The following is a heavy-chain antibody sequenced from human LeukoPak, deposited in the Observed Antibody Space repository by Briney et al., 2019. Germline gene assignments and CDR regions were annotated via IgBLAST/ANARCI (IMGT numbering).Heavy chain of an antibody. Sequence: PSGTLSLTCAVSGGSISSSNWWSWVRQPPGKGLEWIGRTYTSGSTNYNPSLKSRVTISLDTSKNQFSLKLSSVTAADTAVYYCAREPYSSLWGSFDYWGQGTLVTVSS. D-gene: IGHD3-22*01. V-gene: IGHV4-4*02. CDR3: AREPYSSLWGSFDY. J-gene: IGHJ4*02. CDR2: TYTSGST. CDR1: GGSISSSNW.